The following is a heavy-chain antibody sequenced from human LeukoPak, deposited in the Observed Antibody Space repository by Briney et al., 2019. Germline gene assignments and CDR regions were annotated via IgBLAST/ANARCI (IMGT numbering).Heavy chain of an antibody. CDR3: ASRYDYTKEGYYYYYMDV. CDR2: IIPIFGTA. D-gene: IGHD3-22*01. Sequence: SVEVSCKASGGTFSSYAISWVRQAPGQGLEWMGRIIPIFGTANYAQKFQGRVTITTDESTSTAYMELSSLRSEDTAVYYCASRYDYTKEGYYYYYMDVWGKGTTVTVSS. J-gene: IGHJ6*03. V-gene: IGHV1-69*05. CDR1: GGTFSSYA.